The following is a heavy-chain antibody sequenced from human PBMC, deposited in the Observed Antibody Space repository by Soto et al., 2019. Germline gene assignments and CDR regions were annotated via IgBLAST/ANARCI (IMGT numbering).Heavy chain of an antibody. Sequence: ASVKVSCKASGYTFTSYGISWVRQAPGQGLEWMGWISAYNGNTNYAQKLQGRVTMTTDTSTSTAYMELRSLRSDDTAVYYCARLGYCAGDCYSHYFDYWGQGTLVTVSS. V-gene: IGHV1-18*04. D-gene: IGHD2-21*02. CDR2: ISAYNGNT. CDR1: GYTFTSYG. J-gene: IGHJ4*02. CDR3: ARLGYCAGDCYSHYFDY.